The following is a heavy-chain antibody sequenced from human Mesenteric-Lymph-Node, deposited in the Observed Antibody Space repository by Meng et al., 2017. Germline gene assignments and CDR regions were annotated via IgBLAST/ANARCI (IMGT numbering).Heavy chain of an antibody. CDR3: DTGGHFYGS. J-gene: IGHJ3*01. V-gene: IGHV3-66*02. Sequence: GESLKTYCAASGFSVSNYYMTWVRQAPGEGLEWVSDIYGNGSTFYADSVEGRFTLSSDNSKNTLYLQMSSLREEDTALYYCDTGGHFYGSWGQGTMVTVSS. CDR2: IYGNGST. D-gene: IGHD2/OR15-2a*01. CDR1: GFSVSNYY.